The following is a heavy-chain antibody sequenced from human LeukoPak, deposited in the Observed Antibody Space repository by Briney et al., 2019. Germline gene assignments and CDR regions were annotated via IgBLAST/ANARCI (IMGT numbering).Heavy chain of an antibody. CDR3: ARSGSPRYYFDY. CDR1: GYTFTSYA. CDR2: INAGNGNT. J-gene: IGHJ4*02. Sequence: ASVKVSCKASGYTFTSYAMHWVRQAPGQRLEWMGWINAGNGNTKYSQKFQGRVTITRDTSASTAYMELSSLRSEDTAVYYCARSGSPRYYFDYWGQGTLVTVSS. D-gene: IGHD1-26*01. V-gene: IGHV1-3*01.